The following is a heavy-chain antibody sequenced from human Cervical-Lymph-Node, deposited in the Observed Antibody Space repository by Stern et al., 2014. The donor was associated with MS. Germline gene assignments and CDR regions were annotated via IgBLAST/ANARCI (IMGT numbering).Heavy chain of an antibody. Sequence: MQLVESGGGVVQPGRSLGLSCATSGFTFSSHGIHWVRQAPGKGLEWVAVIWNDGSIKLYADSVKGRFTISRDNSENTVYLQMNSLRAEDTAVYYCARDWMNAIDYWGQGTLLTVSS. CDR3: ARDWMNAIDY. D-gene: IGHD1-1*01. CDR2: IWNDGSIK. CDR1: GFTFSSHG. J-gene: IGHJ4*02. V-gene: IGHV3-33*01.